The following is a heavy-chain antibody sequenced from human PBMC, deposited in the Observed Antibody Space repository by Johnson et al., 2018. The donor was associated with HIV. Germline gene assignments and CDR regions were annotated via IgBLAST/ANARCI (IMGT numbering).Heavy chain of an antibody. CDR3: ARAHYDSSGYLLKGGAFDI. D-gene: IGHD3-22*01. Sequence: MQLVESGGGLVQPGRSLKLSCAASGFTVSSNYMSWVRQAPGKGLEWVSVIYSGDSTYYADSVKGRFTISRDNSKNTLYLQMNSLRAEDTAVYYCARAHYDSSGYLLKGGAFDIWGQGTMVTVSS. J-gene: IGHJ3*02. CDR2: IYSGDST. V-gene: IGHV3-66*01. CDR1: GFTVSSNY.